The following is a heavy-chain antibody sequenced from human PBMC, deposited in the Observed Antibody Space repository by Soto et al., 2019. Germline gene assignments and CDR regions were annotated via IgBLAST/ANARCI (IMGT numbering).Heavy chain of an antibody. CDR3: ARSTGRAAAYYYGMDV. CDR2: IIPIFGTA. Sequence: ASVKVSCKASGGTFSSYAISWVRQAPGQGLEWMGGIIPIFGTANYAQKFQGRVTITADESTSTAYMELSSLRSEDTAVYYCARSTGRAAAYYYGMDVWGQGTTVTVSS. D-gene: IGHD6-13*01. J-gene: IGHJ6*02. CDR1: GGTFSSYA. V-gene: IGHV1-69*13.